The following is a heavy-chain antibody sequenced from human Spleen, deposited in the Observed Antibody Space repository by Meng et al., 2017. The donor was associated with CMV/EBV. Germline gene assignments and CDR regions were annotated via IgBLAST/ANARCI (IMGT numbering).Heavy chain of an antibody. V-gene: IGHV3-15*01. CDR3: TTVLRWELDFDY. J-gene: IGHJ4*02. CDR1: GFTFSNAW. CDR2: IRSNTDGGTT. Sequence: GESLKISCAASGFTFSNAWMSWVRQAPGKGLEWVGRIRSNTDGGTTDYAAPVKGRFTISRDDSKNTLYLQMSSLKTEDTAIYYCTTVLRWELDFDYWGQGTLVTVSS. D-gene: IGHD4-23*01.